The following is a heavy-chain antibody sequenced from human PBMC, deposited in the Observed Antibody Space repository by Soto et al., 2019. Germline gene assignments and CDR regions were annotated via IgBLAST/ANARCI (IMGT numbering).Heavy chain of an antibody. D-gene: IGHD1-1*01. CDR2: IYYSGST. J-gene: IGHJ3*02. CDR3: ARHSTTGTTVAFDI. CDR1: GGSISSSSYY. V-gene: IGHV4-39*01. Sequence: SETLSLTCTVSGGSISSSSYYLGWIRQPPGKGLEWIGSIYYSGSTYYNPSLKSRVTISVDTSKNQFSLKLSSVTAADTAVYYCARHSTTGTTVAFDIWGQGTMVTVSS.